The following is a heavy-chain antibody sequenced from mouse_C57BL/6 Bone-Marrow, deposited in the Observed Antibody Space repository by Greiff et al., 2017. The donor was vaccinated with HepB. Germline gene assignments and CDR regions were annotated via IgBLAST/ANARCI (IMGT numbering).Heavy chain of an antibody. Sequence: VQLQQSGPELVKPGASVKISCKASGYAFSSSWMNWVKQRPGKGLEWIGRIYPGDGDTNYNGKFKGKATLTADKSSSTAYMQLSSLTSEDSAVYFCARDLFTTVVADYFDYWGQGTTLTVSS. D-gene: IGHD1-1*01. CDR2: IYPGDGDT. V-gene: IGHV1-82*01. CDR1: GYAFSSSW. J-gene: IGHJ2*01. CDR3: ARDLFTTVVADYFDY.